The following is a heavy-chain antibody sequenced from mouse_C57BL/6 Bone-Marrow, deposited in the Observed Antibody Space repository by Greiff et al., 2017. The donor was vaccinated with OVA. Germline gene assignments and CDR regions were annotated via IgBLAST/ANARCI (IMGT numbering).Heavy chain of an antibody. CDR1: GYTFTSYW. J-gene: IGHJ2*01. V-gene: IGHV1-55*01. CDR2: IYPGSGST. D-gene: IGHD1-1*01. Sequence: QVQLQQPGAELVKPGASVKMSCKASGYTFTSYWITWVKQRPGQGLEWIGDIYPGSGSTNYNEKFKSKATLTVDTSTSTAYMQLSSLTSEDSAVYYCARMYYGSSDDYWGQGTTLTVSS. CDR3: ARMYYGSSDDY.